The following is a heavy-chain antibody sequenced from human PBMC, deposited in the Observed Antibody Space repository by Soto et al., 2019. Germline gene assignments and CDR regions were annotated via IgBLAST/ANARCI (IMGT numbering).Heavy chain of an antibody. J-gene: IGHJ4*02. D-gene: IGHD3-16*01. CDR3: ARDPFGGALDY. CDR2: IIPISGTT. V-gene: IGHV1-69*13. CDR1: GGTFSSYA. Sequence: SVKVSCKASGGTFSSYAISWVRQAPGQGLEWMGGIIPISGTTNYAQKFQGRVTMTADASTSTAYMELSRLRSDDTAVYYCARDPFGGALDYWGQGTLVTVSS.